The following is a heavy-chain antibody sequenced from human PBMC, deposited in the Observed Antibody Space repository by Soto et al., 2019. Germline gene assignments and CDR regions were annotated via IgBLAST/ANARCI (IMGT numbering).Heavy chain of an antibody. J-gene: IGHJ5*02. CDR2: IKEDGSEK. V-gene: IGHV3-7*03. D-gene: IGHD3-16*02. CDR1: GFILRNYW. Sequence: EVQLVESGGGLVQPGGSLRLSCADSGFILRNYWMSWVRQAPGMGLQWVASIKEDGSEKYYVDPVKVRFTISRENAKTSLYLQMISLRAEDTAVYDCARYRSLDPWGQGILVTVSS. CDR3: ARYRSLDP.